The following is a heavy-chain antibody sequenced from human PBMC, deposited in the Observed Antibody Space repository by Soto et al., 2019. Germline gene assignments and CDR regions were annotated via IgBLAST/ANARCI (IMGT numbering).Heavy chain of an antibody. V-gene: IGHV3-11*06. CDR3: VRDIPYSGATKYFDY. J-gene: IGHJ4*02. D-gene: IGHD1-26*01. Sequence: GGSLRLSCVVSGFTLSDFYMTWVRQTPGKGLEWISHISNSGDYTHHADSVKGRFTISRDNARNSLYLQMNSLRAEDTAAYYCVRDIPYSGATKYFDYWGQGALVTVSS. CDR1: GFTLSDFY. CDR2: ISNSGDYT.